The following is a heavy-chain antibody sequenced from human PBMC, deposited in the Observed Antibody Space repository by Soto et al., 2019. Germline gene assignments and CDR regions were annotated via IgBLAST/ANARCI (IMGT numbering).Heavy chain of an antibody. CDR2: IYYSGNT. Sequence: TLSLTCTVSGGSIGRGDYYWSWIRQPPGKGLEWIGYIYYSGNTYYNPSLKSRVTISVDTSKNQFSLKLSSVTAADTAVYYCARDNGSGPSWFDPWGQGTLVTVSS. CDR1: GGSIGRGDYY. CDR3: ARDNGSGPSWFDP. J-gene: IGHJ5*02. V-gene: IGHV4-30-4*01. D-gene: IGHD3-10*01.